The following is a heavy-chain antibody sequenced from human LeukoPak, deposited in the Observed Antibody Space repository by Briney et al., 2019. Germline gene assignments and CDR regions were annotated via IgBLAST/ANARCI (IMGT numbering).Heavy chain of an antibody. CDR1: GFTFSSYG. Sequence: GGSLRLSCAASGFTFSSYGMHWVRQAPGKGLEWVAVISYDGSNKYYADSAKGRFTISRDNSKNTLYLQMNSLRAEDTAVYYCAKDRFGQQLVRYYFDYWGQGTLVTVSS. CDR3: AKDRFGQQLVRYYFDY. V-gene: IGHV3-30*18. CDR2: ISYDGSNK. D-gene: IGHD6-13*01. J-gene: IGHJ4*02.